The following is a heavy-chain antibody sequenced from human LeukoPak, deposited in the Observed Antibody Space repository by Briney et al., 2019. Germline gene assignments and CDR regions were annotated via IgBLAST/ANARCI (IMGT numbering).Heavy chain of an antibody. D-gene: IGHD6-13*01. CDR2: IYYSGST. Sequence: PSETLSLTCTVPGGSISSYYWSWIRQPPGKGLEWTGYIYYSGSTNYNPSLKSRVTISVDTSKNQFSLKLSSVTAADTAVYYCARDPRGSSSWYPYAFDIWGQGTMVTVSS. CDR1: GGSISSYY. J-gene: IGHJ3*02. CDR3: ARDPRGSSSWYPYAFDI. V-gene: IGHV4-59*01.